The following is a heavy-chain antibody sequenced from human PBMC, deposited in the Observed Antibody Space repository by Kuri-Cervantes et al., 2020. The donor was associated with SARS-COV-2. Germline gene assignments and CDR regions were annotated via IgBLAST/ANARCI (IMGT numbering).Heavy chain of an antibody. CDR2: IRSKAYGGTT. CDR3: TRDLVDSSGYDYYYGMDV. D-gene: IGHD3-22*01. CDR1: GYSISSGYY. V-gene: IGHV3-49*03. J-gene: IGHJ6*02. Sequence: LSLTCAVSGYSISSGYYWGWIRQPPGKGLEWVGFIRSKAYGGTTEYAASVKGRFTISRDDSKSIAYLQMNSLKTEDTAVYYCTRDLVDSSGYDYYYGMDVWGQGTTVTVSS.